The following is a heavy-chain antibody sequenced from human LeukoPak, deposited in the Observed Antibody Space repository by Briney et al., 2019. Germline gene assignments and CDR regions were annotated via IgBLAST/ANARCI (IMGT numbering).Heavy chain of an antibody. V-gene: IGHV3-23*01. CDR1: GFTFSSYA. CDR3: AKDVLERRPYYFDY. Sequence: GGSLRLSCAASGFTFSSYAMSWVRQAPGKGLEWVSAIGGSGGSTYYADSVKGRFTISRDNSKNTLHLQMNSLRAEDTAVYYCAKDVLERRPYYFDYWGQGTLVTVSS. J-gene: IGHJ4*02. D-gene: IGHD1-1*01. CDR2: IGGSGGST.